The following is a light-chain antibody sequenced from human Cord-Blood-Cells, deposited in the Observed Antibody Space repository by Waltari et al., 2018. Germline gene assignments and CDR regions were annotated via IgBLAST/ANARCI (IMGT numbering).Light chain of an antibody. CDR3: QQYNNWPPLT. CDR1: QSVSSN. J-gene: IGKJ4*01. V-gene: IGKV3-15*01. Sequence: EIVMTQSPATLSVSPGERATLSCRASQSVSSNLAWYQQKPGQAPRLLIYGASTRATGIPARVSGRGSGTEFTLTISSLQSEDFAVYYCQQYNNWPPLTFGGGTKVEIK. CDR2: GAS.